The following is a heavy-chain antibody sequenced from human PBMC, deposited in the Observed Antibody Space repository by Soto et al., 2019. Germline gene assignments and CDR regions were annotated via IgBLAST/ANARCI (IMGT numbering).Heavy chain of an antibody. CDR2: ISAYNTNT. V-gene: IGHV1-18*01. CDR1: GYTFTSYH. J-gene: IGHJ4*02. CDR3: ARDTPPTDY. Sequence: QVQLVQSGAEVKKPGAALKVSCKTSGYTFTSYHISWVRQAPGQGLEWMGWISAYNTNTNYAQKFQGRVTMTTDTLTSTAYMELRSLRSDDTAVYYCARDTPPTDYWGQGTLVTVSS.